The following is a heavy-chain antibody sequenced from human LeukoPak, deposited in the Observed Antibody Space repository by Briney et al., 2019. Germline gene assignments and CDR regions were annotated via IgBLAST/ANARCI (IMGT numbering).Heavy chain of an antibody. CDR2: IYYTGSV. Sequence: PSETLSLTCTISGASISTGGFYWTWIRQPPGEGLEWIGYIYYTGSVDYNASLKSRLTISLDTSKNRFSLKLNSVTAADAAVYYCARDHSYYFGSQTSTLDVWGQGTAVTVSS. CDR1: GASISTGGFY. V-gene: IGHV4-31*03. D-gene: IGHD3-10*01. J-gene: IGHJ6*02. CDR3: ARDHSYYFGSQTSTLDV.